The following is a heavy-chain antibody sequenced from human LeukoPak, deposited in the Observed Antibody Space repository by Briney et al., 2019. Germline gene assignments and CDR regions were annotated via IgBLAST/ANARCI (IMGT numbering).Heavy chain of an antibody. CDR2: IYHSGST. Sequence: SETLSLTCTVSGYSISSGYYWGWIRQPPGKGLEGIGSIYHSGSTYYNPSLKSRVTISVDTSKNQFSLKLSSVTAADTAVYYCARVCITIFGVVMNYFDYWGQGTLVTVS. J-gene: IGHJ4*02. D-gene: IGHD3-3*01. CDR3: ARVCITIFGVVMNYFDY. CDR1: GYSISSGYY. V-gene: IGHV4-38-2*02.